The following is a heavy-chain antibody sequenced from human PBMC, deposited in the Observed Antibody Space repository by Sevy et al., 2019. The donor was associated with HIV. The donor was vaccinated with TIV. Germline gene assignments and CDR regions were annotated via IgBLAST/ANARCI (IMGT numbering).Heavy chain of an antibody. CDR2: ISNSDSGGNT. V-gene: IGHV3-23*01. CDR1: GFTFSTYA. D-gene: IGHD2-8*02. J-gene: IGHJ2*01. Sequence: GGSLRLSCAASGFTFSTYAMGWVRQAPGKGLEWVSVISNSDSGGNTYYAGSVEGRFTISRDNSKNTLYLQMNSLRAEDTAVYFCAKDGAPYCTGGICFPYWYFDLWGRRTLVTVSS. CDR3: AKDGAPYCTGGICFPYWYFDL.